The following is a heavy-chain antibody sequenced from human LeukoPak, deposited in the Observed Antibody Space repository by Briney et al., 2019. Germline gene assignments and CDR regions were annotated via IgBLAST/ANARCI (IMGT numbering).Heavy chain of an antibody. D-gene: IGHD4-17*01. CDR2: FSTNSGA. Sequence: GGSLRLSCTASGFTFNDYAMSWVRQAPGKGLEWVSIFSTNSGAFYANSVKGRFTTSRDNSRYTLYLQMNSLRPEDTAVYYCAKHQVITITVTTFIDYWGQGTLVTVSS. J-gene: IGHJ4*02. CDR3: AKHQVITITVTTFIDY. CDR1: GFTFNDYA. V-gene: IGHV3-23*01.